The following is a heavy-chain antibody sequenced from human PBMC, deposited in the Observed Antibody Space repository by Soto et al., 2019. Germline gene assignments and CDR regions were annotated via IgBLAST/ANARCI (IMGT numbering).Heavy chain of an antibody. Sequence: EVQLVETGGGLIQPGGSLRLSCAASGFSVSSNYMSWVRQAPGKGLEWVSIFYSGGSTYYADSVKGRFAISRDESKNTLFLQMNTLRVEDTALYYCASGGYRDFRDPYFAMDVWGQGTTVTVSS. CDR2: FYSGGST. CDR3: ASGGYRDFRDPYFAMDV. J-gene: IGHJ6*01. V-gene: IGHV3-53*02. CDR1: GFSVSSNY. D-gene: IGHD1-26*01.